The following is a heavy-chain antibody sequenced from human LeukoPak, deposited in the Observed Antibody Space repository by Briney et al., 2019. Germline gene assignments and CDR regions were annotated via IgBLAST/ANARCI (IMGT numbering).Heavy chain of an antibody. J-gene: IGHJ4*02. Sequence: ASVKVSCKASGGTFSSYAISWVRQAPGQGLEWMGRIIPILGIANYAQKFQGRVTITADKSTSTAYMELSSLRSEDTAVYYCARDQTYYYDSRVVIPWGQGTLVTVSS. CDR1: GGTFSSYA. D-gene: IGHD3-22*01. V-gene: IGHV1-69*04. CDR2: IIPILGIA. CDR3: ARDQTYYYDSRVVIP.